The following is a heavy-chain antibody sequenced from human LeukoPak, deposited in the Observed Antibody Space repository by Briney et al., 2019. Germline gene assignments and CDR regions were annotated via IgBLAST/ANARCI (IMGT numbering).Heavy chain of an antibody. V-gene: IGHV1-18*01. J-gene: IGHJ4*02. Sequence: ASVKVSCKASGYTFTSYGISWVRQAPGQGLEWMGWISAYNGNTNYAQKLQGRVTMTTDTSTSTAYMELRSLRSDDTAVYYCARVRLYRGTTVTTGLDYWGQGTLVTVSS. CDR3: ARVRLYRGTTVTTGLDY. CDR1: GYTFTSYG. D-gene: IGHD4-17*01. CDR2: ISAYNGNT.